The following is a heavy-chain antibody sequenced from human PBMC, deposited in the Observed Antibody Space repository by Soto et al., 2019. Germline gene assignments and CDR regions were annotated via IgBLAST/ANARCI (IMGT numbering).Heavy chain of an antibody. CDR3: ARGPITIFGVVTIPHDY. CDR1: GYTFTSYG. V-gene: IGHV1-18*01. CDR2: ISAYNGNT. J-gene: IGHJ4*02. D-gene: IGHD3-3*01. Sequence: QVQLVQSGAEVKKPGASVKVSCKDSGYTFTSYGISWVRQAPGQGLEWMGWISAYNGNTNYAQKLQGRVTMTTDTSTSTANMELRSLRSDDTAVNYSARGPITIFGVVTIPHDYWGQGTLDTVSS.